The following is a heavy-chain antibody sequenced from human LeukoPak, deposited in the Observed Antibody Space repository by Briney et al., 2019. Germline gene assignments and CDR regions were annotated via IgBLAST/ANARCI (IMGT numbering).Heavy chain of an antibody. CDR3: ARGGYCSGGSCSVRNWFDP. CDR1: GGXISSGGYS. CDR2: IYHSGST. V-gene: IGHV4-30-2*01. Sequence: SETLSLTCAVSGGXISSGGYSWSWVRQPPGKSLEWIGYIYHSGSTYYNPSLKSRVTISVDRSKNQFSLKLSSVTAADTAVYYCARGGYCSGGSCSVRNWFDPWGQGTLVTVSS. D-gene: IGHD2-15*01. J-gene: IGHJ5*02.